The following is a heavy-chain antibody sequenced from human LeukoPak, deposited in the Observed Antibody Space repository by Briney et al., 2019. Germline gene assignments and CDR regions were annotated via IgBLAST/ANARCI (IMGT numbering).Heavy chain of an antibody. D-gene: IGHD6-13*01. V-gene: IGHV1-18*01. CDR2: ISGYNGNT. Sequence: ASVKVSCKASGYTFTIYPITWVRQAPGQGLEWMGWISGYNGNTKYAQKFQGRVTMTADTSTSTAYMELRTLRSDDTAVYYCTRVRSQQLPGLVYYYGMDVWGQGTTVTVS. CDR3: TRVRSQQLPGLVYYYGMDV. CDR1: GYTFTIYP. J-gene: IGHJ6*02.